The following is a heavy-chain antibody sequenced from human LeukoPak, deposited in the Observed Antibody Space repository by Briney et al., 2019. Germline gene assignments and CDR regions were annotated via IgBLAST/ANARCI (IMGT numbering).Heavy chain of an antibody. CDR3: ARDYKYAFDN. V-gene: IGHV3-48*01. CDR2: IGISSGNT. Sequence: GGSLRLSCAASGFRFSGYSMNWVRQAPGKGLGWISYIGISSGNTNYADSVKGRFTISGDKAKNSLYLQMNSLRVEDTAVYYCARDYKYAFDNWGQGNLVTVSS. D-gene: IGHD5-24*01. J-gene: IGHJ4*02. CDR1: GFRFSGYS.